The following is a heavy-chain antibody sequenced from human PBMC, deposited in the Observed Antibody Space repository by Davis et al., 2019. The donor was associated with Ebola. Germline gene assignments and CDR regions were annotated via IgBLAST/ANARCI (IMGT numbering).Heavy chain of an antibody. J-gene: IGHJ4*02. V-gene: IGHV5-10-1*01. CDR3: ARQECSGGSCYPYY. D-gene: IGHD2-15*01. Sequence: PGGSLRLSCKGSGYSFTSYWINWVRQLPGKGLEWMGRIDPSDSYSTYNPSFQGHVSMSTDKSISTAYLQWSSLKASDSGIYYCARQECSGGSCYPYYWGQGTLLTVSS. CDR1: GYSFTSYW. CDR2: IDPSDSYS.